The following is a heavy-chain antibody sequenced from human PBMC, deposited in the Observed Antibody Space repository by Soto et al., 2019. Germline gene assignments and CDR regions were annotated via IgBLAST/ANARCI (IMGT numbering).Heavy chain of an antibody. CDR1: GGSVSSVSDY. CDR3: ARTAGLRKKIYSYGVDV. Sequence: QVQLQESGPGLVKPSETLSLTCTVSGGSVSSVSDYWSWIRQPPGKGLEWIGYIFYSGGTKYNPSLKSRVTISVDTSKNQFSLKLNSVTAADTAVYYCARTAGLRKKIYSYGVDVWGQGTTVTVSS. CDR2: IFYSGGT. D-gene: IGHD5-12*01. V-gene: IGHV4-61*01. J-gene: IGHJ6*02.